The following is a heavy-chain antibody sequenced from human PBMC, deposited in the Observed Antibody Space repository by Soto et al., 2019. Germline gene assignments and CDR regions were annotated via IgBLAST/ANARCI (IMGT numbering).Heavy chain of an antibody. J-gene: IGHJ4*02. V-gene: IGHV3-30*03. Sequence: GGSLRLSCAASGFTFSSYGMHWVRQAPGKGLEWVAVISYDGSNKYYADSVKGRFTISRDNSKNTLYLQMNSLRAEDTAVYYCAMTTVTTELHWGQGTLVTVSS. D-gene: IGHD4-17*01. CDR2: ISYDGSNK. CDR3: AMTTVTTELH. CDR1: GFTFSSYG.